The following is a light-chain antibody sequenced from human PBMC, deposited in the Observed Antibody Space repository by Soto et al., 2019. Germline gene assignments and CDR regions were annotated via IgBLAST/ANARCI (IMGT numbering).Light chain of an antibody. Sequence: DIQMTQSPSTLSASVGDRVTITCRASQSISSGLAWYQQKPWKAPKLLTYKASSLESGVPSRFSGSGSGTEFTPTIGRLQPDDFATYYGQQDNSYSRTFGQGTTVEIK. J-gene: IGKJ1*01. V-gene: IGKV1-5*03. CDR2: KAS. CDR1: QSISSG. CDR3: QQDNSYSRT.